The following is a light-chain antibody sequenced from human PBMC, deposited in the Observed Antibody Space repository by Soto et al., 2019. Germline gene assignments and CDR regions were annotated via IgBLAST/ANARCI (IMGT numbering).Light chain of an antibody. CDR1: QNINRW. Sequence: DIEMTQSPSTLSASIGDRVTITCRASQNINRWLAWYQQKPGKAPKFLIYQAFFLESGVPSRFSGSGSGTEFTLTISSLQPDDFATYYCQQYNSYSLTFGGGTRVEIK. CDR3: QQYNSYSLT. J-gene: IGKJ4*01. CDR2: QAF. V-gene: IGKV1-5*03.